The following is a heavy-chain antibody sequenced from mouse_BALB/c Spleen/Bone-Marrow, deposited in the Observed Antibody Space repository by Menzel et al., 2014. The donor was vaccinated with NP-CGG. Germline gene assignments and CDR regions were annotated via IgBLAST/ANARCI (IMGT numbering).Heavy chain of an antibody. D-gene: IGHD2-1*01. V-gene: IGHV1-15*01. Sequence: VQLQQSGAELVRPGASVTLSCKASGYTFTDYEMHWVKQTPVHGLEWIGAIDPETGGTAYNQKFKGKATLTADKSSSTAYMELRSLTSEDSAVYYCTSEGYGNSYYFDYWGQGTTLTVSS. J-gene: IGHJ2*01. CDR2: IDPETGGT. CDR3: TSEGYGNSYYFDY. CDR1: GYTFTDYE.